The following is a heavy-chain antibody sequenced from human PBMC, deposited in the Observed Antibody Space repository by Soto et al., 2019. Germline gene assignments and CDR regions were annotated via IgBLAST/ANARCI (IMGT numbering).Heavy chain of an antibody. D-gene: IGHD2-15*01. CDR1: GFTFSSYA. V-gene: IGHV3-23*01. J-gene: IGHJ4*02. CDR3: AKDLRDPYLYCSGGSCYSPY. CDR2: ISGSGGST. Sequence: EVQLLESGGGLVQPGGSLRLSCAASGFTFSSYAMSWVRQAPGKGLEWVSAISGSGGSTYYADSVKGRFTISRDNSKNTLYLQMNSLRAEDTAVYYCAKDLRDPYLYCSGGSCYSPYWGQGTLVTVSS.